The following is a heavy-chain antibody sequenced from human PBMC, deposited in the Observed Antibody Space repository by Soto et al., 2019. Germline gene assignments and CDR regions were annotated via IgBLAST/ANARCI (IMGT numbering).Heavy chain of an antibody. J-gene: IGHJ2*01. V-gene: IGHV1-18*04. CDR2: ITASTGNT. CDR3: ARGYSYGSYWYFDL. Sequence: QLQLVQSGTEVKNPGASVKVSCKASGFTFPGFGITWVRQAPGQGLEWMGWITASTGNTHYAKNLQGRVNMTTDTSTSTAYMELWRMRSDDTAVYYCARGYSYGSYWYFDLWGRGTLVTVSS. CDR1: GFTFPGFG. D-gene: IGHD5-18*01.